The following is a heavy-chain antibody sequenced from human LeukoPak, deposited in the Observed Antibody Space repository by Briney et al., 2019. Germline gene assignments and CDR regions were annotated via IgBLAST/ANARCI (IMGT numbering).Heavy chain of an antibody. CDR3: ARDPIQANNWFDP. CDR2: ISSSSSYI. V-gene: IGHV3-21*01. D-gene: IGHD2-21*01. J-gene: IGHJ5*02. CDR1: GITFSSNR. Sequence: GGSLRLSCAASGITFSSNRMNWVRQAPGKGLEWVSAISSSSSYIYYADSVKGRFTISRDNAKNSLYLQMNSLRAEDTAVYYCARDPIQANNWFDPWGQGTLVTVSS.